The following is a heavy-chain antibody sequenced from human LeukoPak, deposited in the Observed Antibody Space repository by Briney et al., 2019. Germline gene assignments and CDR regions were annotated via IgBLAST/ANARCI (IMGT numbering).Heavy chain of an antibody. D-gene: IGHD3-22*01. CDR3: AKVRSSGYYYPYFIDY. CDR2: ISGSGGST. J-gene: IGHJ4*02. V-gene: IGHV3-23*01. CDR1: GFTFSSYA. Sequence: GGSLRLSCASSGFTFSSYAMSWVRQAPGKGLEWVSAISGSGGSTYYADSVKGRFTISRDNSKNTLYLQMNSLRAEDTAVYYCAKVRSSGYYYPYFIDYCGQGTLVTVSS.